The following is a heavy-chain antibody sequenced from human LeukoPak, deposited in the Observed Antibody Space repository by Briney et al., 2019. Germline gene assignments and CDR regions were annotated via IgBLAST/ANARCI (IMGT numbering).Heavy chain of an antibody. CDR2: IYISGST. J-gene: IGHJ4*02. V-gene: IGHV4-61*02. CDR3: ARTTVPRGSGSYRAPRRYFDY. CDR1: GGSISSGSYY. Sequence: RASETLSLTCSVSGGSISSGSYYWSWIRQPAGKKLEWIGRIYISGSTNYNPSLKSRVTISVDTSKNQFSLKLSSVTAADTAVYYCARTTVPRGSGSYRAPRRYFDYWGQGTLVTVSS. D-gene: IGHD3-10*01.